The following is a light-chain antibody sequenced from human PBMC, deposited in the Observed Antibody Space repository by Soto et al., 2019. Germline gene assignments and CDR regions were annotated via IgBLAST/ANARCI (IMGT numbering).Light chain of an antibody. Sequence: IQMTQSPSSLAASVGEGVTVSCQASQGIGNYLNWYQQKPGRAPKLLIYDASNLKSGVPSRFSGSGSGTEFTLTISSLQPEDFATYYCQQLNSFPLTCGGGTTVDIK. CDR2: DAS. J-gene: IGKJ4*01. CDR3: QQLNSFPLT. V-gene: IGKV1-9*01. CDR1: QGIGNY.